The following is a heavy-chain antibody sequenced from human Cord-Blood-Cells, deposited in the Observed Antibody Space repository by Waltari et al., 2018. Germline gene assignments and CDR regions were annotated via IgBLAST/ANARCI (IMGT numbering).Heavy chain of an antibody. CDR3: ATDNWVVGATNAFDI. V-gene: IGHV1-24*01. CDR1: GYTLPELS. CDR2: FDPEDGET. J-gene: IGHJ3*02. D-gene: IGHD1-26*01. Sequence: QVQLVQSGAEVKKPGASVKVSCKVSGYTLPELSMHWVRQAHGKGLEWMGGFDPEDGETIYAQKFQGRVTMTEDTSTDTVYMELSSLRSEDTAVYYCATDNWVVGATNAFDIWGQGTMVTVSS.